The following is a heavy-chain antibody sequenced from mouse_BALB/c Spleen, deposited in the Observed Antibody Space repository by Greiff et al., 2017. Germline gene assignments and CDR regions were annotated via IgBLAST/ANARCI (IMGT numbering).Heavy chain of an antibody. J-gene: IGHJ4*01. V-gene: IGHV1-4*01. Sequence: VQLQQSGAELARPGASVKMSCKASGYTFTSYTMHWVKQRPGQGLEWIGYINPSSGYTNYNQKFKDKATLTADKSSSTAYMQLSSLTSEDSAVYYCATSPHYYGYYYAMDYWGQGTSVTVSS. D-gene: IGHD1-2*01. CDR2: INPSSGYT. CDR3: ATSPHYYGYYYAMDY. CDR1: GYTFTSYT.